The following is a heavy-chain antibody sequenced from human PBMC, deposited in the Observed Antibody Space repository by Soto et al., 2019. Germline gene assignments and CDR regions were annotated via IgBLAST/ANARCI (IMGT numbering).Heavy chain of an antibody. CDR2: IQSGGPT. J-gene: IGHJ6*04. CDR3: AWDDVLCDGGRCYGVPLDV. CDR1: GFTVSSKY. D-gene: IGHD2-15*01. Sequence: EVHLVESGGGLVQPGGSLRLSCAASGFTVSSKYMSWVRQAPGKGLEWVSLIQSGGPTYYADSVKGRFTISRDTSENMLHLQMDSLRAEDTAVYYCAWDDVLCDGGRCYGVPLDVWGKGTTLTVSS. V-gene: IGHV3-66*01.